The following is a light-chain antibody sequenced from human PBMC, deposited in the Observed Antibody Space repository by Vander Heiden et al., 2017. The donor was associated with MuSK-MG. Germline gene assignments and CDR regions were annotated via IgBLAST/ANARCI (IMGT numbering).Light chain of an antibody. J-gene: IGKJ1*01. V-gene: IGKV1-8*01. CDR1: QGISSY. CDR2: AAS. CDR3: QQYDTYPWT. Sequence: AIRMTQSPSSFSASTGDRVTITCRASQGISSYLAWYQQKPGKAPSLLIYAASTLQSGVPSRFSGSGSGTDFTLTISCLQSEDFATYYCQQYDTYPWTFGQGTKVEIK.